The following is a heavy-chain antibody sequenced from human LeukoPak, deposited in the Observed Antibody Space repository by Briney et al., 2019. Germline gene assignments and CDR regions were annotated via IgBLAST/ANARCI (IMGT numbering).Heavy chain of an antibody. CDR2: IYWNDDK. J-gene: IGHJ4*02. Sequence: SGPTLVNPTQTLTLTCTFSGFSLSTSGVGVGWIRQPPGKALEWPALIYWNDDKRYSPSLKSRLTITKDTSKNQVVLTMTNMDPVDTATYYCALGKEAAGEGPFDYWGQGTLVTVSS. D-gene: IGHD6-13*01. CDR3: ALGKEAAGEGPFDY. V-gene: IGHV2-5*01. CDR1: GFSLSTSGVG.